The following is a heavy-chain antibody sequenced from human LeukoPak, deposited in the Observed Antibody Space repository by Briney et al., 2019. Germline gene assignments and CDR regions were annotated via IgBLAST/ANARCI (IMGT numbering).Heavy chain of an antibody. J-gene: IGHJ5*02. CDR2: IIPIFGTA. CDR1: GGTFSSYA. V-gene: IGHV1-69*06. CDR3: ARDYYDSSGYYP. Sequence: VASVKVSCKASGGTFSSYAISWVRQAPGQGLEWMGGIIPIFGTANYAQKFQGRVTITADKSTSTAYMELSSLRSEDTAVYYCARDYYDSSGYYPWGQGTLVTVSS. D-gene: IGHD3-22*01.